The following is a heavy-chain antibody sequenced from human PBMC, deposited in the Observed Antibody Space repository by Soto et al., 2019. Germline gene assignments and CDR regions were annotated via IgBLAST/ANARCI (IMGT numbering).Heavy chain of an antibody. J-gene: IGHJ4*02. CDR1: GGSVSSGSYY. D-gene: IGHD6-13*01. V-gene: IGHV4-61*01. CDR3: ARVSSSWGLVNYFDY. Sequence: PSETLSLTCTVSGGSVSSGSYYWSWIRQPPGKGLECIGYIYYSGSTNYNTSLKSRVTISVDTSKNQFSLKLSSVTAADTALYYCARVSSSWGLVNYFDYWGQGTLVTVSS. CDR2: IYYSGST.